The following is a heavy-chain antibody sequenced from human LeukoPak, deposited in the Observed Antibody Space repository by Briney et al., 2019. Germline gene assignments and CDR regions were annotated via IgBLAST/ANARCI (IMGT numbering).Heavy chain of an antibody. J-gene: IGHJ4*02. D-gene: IGHD6-13*01. CDR1: GFTFSSFS. V-gene: IGHV3-21*01. Sequence: GGSLRLSCAASGFTFSSFSMNWVRQAPGKGLEWVSSISGSSGSIYYADSLKGRFTVSRDNAKNSLYLQMDSLRAEDTAVYYCAKDRILIAAAGTLDYFDYWGQGTLVTVSS. CDR2: ISGSSGSI. CDR3: AKDRILIAAAGTLDYFDY.